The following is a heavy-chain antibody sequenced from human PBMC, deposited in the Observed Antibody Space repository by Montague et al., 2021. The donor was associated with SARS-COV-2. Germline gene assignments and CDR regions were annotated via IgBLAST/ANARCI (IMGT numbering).Heavy chain of an antibody. CDR1: GGSIRSGSYY. CDR2: IYSSGST. J-gene: IGHJ6*02. V-gene: IGHV4-61*02. Sequence: TLSLTCTVSGGSIRSGSYYWSWIRQPAGKGLEWIGRIYSSGSTNYNPSLKSRVTMSVDTSKNQFSLKVSSVTAADTAVYYCARDYGDYSYYYGLDGWGQGTPVTVSS. D-gene: IGHD4-17*01. CDR3: ARDYGDYSYYYGLDG.